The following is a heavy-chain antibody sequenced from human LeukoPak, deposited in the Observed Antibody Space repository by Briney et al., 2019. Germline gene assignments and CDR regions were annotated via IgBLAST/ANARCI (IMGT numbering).Heavy chain of an antibody. Sequence: PGRSLRLSCAASGFTFSSYAMHWVRQAPGKGLEWVAGISYDGSNKYYADSVKGRFTISRDNSKNTLYLQMNGLRAEDTAVYYCARVPGEDRFLEWSISSYYMDVWGKGTTVTVSS. D-gene: IGHD3-3*01. CDR3: ARVPGEDRFLEWSISSYYMDV. J-gene: IGHJ6*03. V-gene: IGHV3-30*04. CDR1: GFTFSSYA. CDR2: ISYDGSNK.